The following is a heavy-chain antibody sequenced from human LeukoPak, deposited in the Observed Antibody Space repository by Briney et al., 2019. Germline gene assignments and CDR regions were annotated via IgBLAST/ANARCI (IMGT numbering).Heavy chain of an antibody. V-gene: IGHV4-61*02. Sequence: SETLSLTCTVSGGSISSGSYYWSWIRQPAGKGLEWIGRIYTSGSTNYNPSLKSRVTISLDTSKNQFSLKLSSVTAADTAVYYCARLLYGSGSYSNIFDSWGQGTLVTVSS. CDR2: IYTSGST. J-gene: IGHJ4*02. D-gene: IGHD3-10*01. CDR3: ARLLYGSGSYSNIFDS. CDR1: GGSISSGSYY.